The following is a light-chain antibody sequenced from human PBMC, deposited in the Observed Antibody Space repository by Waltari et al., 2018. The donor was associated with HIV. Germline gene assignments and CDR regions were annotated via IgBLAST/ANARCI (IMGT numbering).Light chain of an antibody. CDR1: QSISSY. CDR2: AAS. Sequence: DIQMTQSPSSLSASVGDRVTITCRASQSISSYLNWYQQNPGKAPKLLISAASSLQGGVPSRFSGSGSGTDFTLTISSLQPEDFAIYYCQQSYSTLPYTFGQWTKLEIK. J-gene: IGKJ2*01. V-gene: IGKV1-39*01. CDR3: QQSYSTLPYT.